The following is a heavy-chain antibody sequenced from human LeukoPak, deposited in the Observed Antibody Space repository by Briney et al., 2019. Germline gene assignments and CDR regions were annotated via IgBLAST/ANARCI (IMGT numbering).Heavy chain of an antibody. CDR1: GYTFTSYG. D-gene: IGHD3-3*01. Sequence: WASVKVSCKASGYTFTSYGISWVRQAPGQGLEWMGWISAYKGNTNYAQKLQGRVTMTTDTSTSTAYMELRSLRSDDTAVYYCARGTPNYDFWSAYYYYYGMDVWGQGTTVTVSS. J-gene: IGHJ6*02. CDR2: ISAYKGNT. CDR3: ARGTPNYDFWSAYYYYYGMDV. V-gene: IGHV1-18*01.